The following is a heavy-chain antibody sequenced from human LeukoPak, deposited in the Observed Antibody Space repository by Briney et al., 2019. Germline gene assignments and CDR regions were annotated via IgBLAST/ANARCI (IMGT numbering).Heavy chain of an antibody. CDR3: AREQTRGRYLDY. J-gene: IGHJ4*02. CDR1: GFTFSRNN. CDR2: ITSDGYTI. D-gene: IGHD3-16*01. V-gene: IGHV3-48*04. Sequence: GGSLRLSCAASGFTFSRNNMNWVRQAPGKGLEWLSHITSDGYTIYYADSVKSRFTISRGNAKSSLHLQMTGLRVEDTAVYYCAREQTRGRYLDYWGQGTLVTVSS.